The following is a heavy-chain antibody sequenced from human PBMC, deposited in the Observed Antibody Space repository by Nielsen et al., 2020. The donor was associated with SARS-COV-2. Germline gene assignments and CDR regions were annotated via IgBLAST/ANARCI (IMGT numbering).Heavy chain of an antibody. J-gene: IGHJ6*02. CDR2: IIPILGIA. D-gene: IGHD2-2*01. Sequence: SVKVSCKASGGTFSSYAISWVRQAPGQGLEWMGRIIPILGIANYAQKFQGRVTITADKSTSTAYMELSSLRSEDTAVYYCARGSRDIVVVPAATSYYYGMDVWGQGTTVTVSS. V-gene: IGHV1-69*04. CDR3: ARGSRDIVVVPAATSYYYGMDV. CDR1: GGTFSSYA.